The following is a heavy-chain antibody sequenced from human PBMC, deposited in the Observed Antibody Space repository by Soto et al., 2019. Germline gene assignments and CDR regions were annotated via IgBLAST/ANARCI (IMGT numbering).Heavy chain of an antibody. CDR2: ISGSGGST. CDR1: GFTFSSYA. Sequence: EVQLLESGGGLVQPGGSLRLSCAASGFTFSSYAMSWVRQAPGKGLEWVSAISGSGGSTYYADSVKGRFTISRDNSKNPLYREVNSLRAEDTAVYYCAKSQIVVVPAAIAADYWGQGTLVTVSS. V-gene: IGHV3-23*01. D-gene: IGHD2-2*01. J-gene: IGHJ4*02. CDR3: AKSQIVVVPAAIAADY.